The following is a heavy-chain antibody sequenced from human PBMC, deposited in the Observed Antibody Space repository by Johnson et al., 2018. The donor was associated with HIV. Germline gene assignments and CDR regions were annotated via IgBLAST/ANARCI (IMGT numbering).Heavy chain of an antibody. V-gene: IGHV3-7*01. CDR3: GSVVRMPVSIYWKAFHI. D-gene: IGHD3-3*02. Sequence: MLLVESGGGLVQPGGSLRLSCAASGFPFHTYWMSWVRQGPGKGLEWVASIKQDGSETSYVDSVKGRFIISRDTAKNSLLLQMNSLRAGDTALYYSGSVVRMPVSIYWKAFHIWGQGTMVSVSS. CDR2: IKQDGSET. CDR1: GFPFHTYW. J-gene: IGHJ3*02.